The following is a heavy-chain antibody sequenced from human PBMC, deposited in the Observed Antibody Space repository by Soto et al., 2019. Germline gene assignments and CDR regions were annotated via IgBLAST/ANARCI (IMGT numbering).Heavy chain of an antibody. D-gene: IGHD4-4*01. Sequence: LSLTCAASGFTVSSNYMSWVRQAPGKGLEWVSVIYSGGSTYYADSVKGRFTISRHNSKNTLYLQMNSLRAEDTAVYYCARASLYSNYDYWGQGTLVTVSS. J-gene: IGHJ4*02. CDR2: IYSGGST. CDR3: ARASLYSNYDY. CDR1: GFTVSSNY. V-gene: IGHV3-66*01.